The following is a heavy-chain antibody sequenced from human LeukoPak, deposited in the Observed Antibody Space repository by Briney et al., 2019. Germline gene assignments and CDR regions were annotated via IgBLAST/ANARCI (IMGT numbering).Heavy chain of an antibody. CDR3: TTVFDY. Sequence: GGSLRLPCTVSGFTVSTNSMSWVRQAPGKGLEWVSFIYSDNTHYSDSVKGRFTISRDNSKNTLYLQMNSLRAEDTGVYYCTTVFDYWGQGTLVTVSS. CDR2: IYSDNT. D-gene: IGHD1-1*01. CDR1: GFTVSTNS. V-gene: IGHV3-66*01. J-gene: IGHJ4*02.